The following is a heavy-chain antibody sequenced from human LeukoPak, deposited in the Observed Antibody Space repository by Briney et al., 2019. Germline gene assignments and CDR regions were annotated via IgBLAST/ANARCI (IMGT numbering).Heavy chain of an antibody. CDR3: AKSSGSYFKYIDY. CDR1: GFTFSSYA. CDR2: IRWDGATT. D-gene: IGHD1-26*01. J-gene: IGHJ4*02. V-gene: IGHV3-43D*03. Sequence: GGSLRLSCAASGFTFSSYAMHWVRQAPGKGLEWVSLIRWDGATTYYADSVKGRFTISRDNSKNSLYLQMNSLRAEDTALYYCAKSSGSYFKYIDYWGQGTLVTVSS.